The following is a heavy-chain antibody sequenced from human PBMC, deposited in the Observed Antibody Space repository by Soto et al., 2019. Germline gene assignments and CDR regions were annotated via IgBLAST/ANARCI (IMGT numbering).Heavy chain of an antibody. CDR3: ARGDIVAATIYYYAMDV. J-gene: IGHJ6*02. CDR2: IIPILGIA. D-gene: IGHD5-12*01. CDR1: GGTFSSYT. V-gene: IGHV1-69*02. Sequence: KVSCKASGGTFSSYTISWVRQAPGQGLEWMGRIIPILGIANYAQKFQGRVTITADKSTSTAYMELSSLRSEDTAVYYCARGDIVAATIYYYAMDVWGQGTTVTVSS.